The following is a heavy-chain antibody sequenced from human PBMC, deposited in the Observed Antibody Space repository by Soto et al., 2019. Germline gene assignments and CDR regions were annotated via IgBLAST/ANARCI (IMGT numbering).Heavy chain of an antibody. CDR1: GFTLSSYW. V-gene: IGHV3-74*03. CDR2: ISSDGSTT. D-gene: IGHD5-12*01. Sequence: PGGSLRLSCVASGFTLSSYWMHWVRQTPGKGLVWVSRISSDGSTTKYADSVKGRFTISRDNAKNTLYLQMNSLRAEDTAVYYCARGSWDGYNFFNSWGQGTLVTVSS. CDR3: ARGSWDGYNFFNS. J-gene: IGHJ4*02.